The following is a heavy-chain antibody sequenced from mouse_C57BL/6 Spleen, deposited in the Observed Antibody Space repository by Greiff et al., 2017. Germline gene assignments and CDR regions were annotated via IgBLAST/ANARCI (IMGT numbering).Heavy chain of an antibody. D-gene: IGHD1-1*01. CDR2: IDPETGGT. CDR1: GYTFTDYE. J-gene: IGHJ2*01. V-gene: IGHV1-15*01. CDR3: TRSPITTVVYFDY. Sequence: QVHVKQSGAELVRPGASVTLSCKASGYTFTDYEMHWVKQTPVHGLEWIGAIDPETGGTAYNQKFKGKAILTADKSSSTAYMELRSLTSEDSAVYYCTRSPITTVVYFDYWGQGTTLTVSS.